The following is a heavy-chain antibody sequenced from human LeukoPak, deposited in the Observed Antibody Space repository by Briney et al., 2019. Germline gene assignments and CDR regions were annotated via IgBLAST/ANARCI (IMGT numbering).Heavy chain of an antibody. D-gene: IGHD6-13*01. V-gene: IGHV4-59*01. Sequence: SETLSLTCTVSGGSISNYYWTWIRQPPGKGLEWIGYIHYSGSTNYNPSLKSRVTLTVDTPKNQFSLNLSSVTATDTAVYYCARDRDSSTWYYFDHWGQGTLVTVSS. J-gene: IGHJ4*02. CDR3: ARDRDSSTWYYFDH. CDR2: IHYSGST. CDR1: GGSISNYY.